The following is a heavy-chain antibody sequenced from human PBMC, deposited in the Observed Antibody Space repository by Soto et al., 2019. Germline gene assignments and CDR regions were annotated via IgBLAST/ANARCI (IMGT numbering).Heavy chain of an antibody. CDR2: TRNKANSYTT. V-gene: IGHV3-72*01. D-gene: IGHD3-3*01. J-gene: IGHJ4*02. Sequence: PGGSLRLSCAASGFTFSDHYMDWVRQAPGKGLEWVGRTRNKANSYTTEYAASVKGRFTISRDDSKNSLYLQMNSLKTEDTAVYYCAREGYDFWSGTTGWYYFDYWGQGTLVTVSS. CDR3: AREGYDFWSGTTGWYYFDY. CDR1: GFTFSDHY.